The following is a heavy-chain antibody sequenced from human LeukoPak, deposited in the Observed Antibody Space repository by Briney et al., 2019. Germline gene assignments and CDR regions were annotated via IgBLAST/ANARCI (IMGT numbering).Heavy chain of an antibody. CDR2: INAGNGNT. V-gene: IGHV1-3*01. CDR1: GYTFTSYA. J-gene: IGHJ4*02. CDR3: ARDEPIKPNYYFDY. Sequence: GASVKVSCKASGYTFTSYAMHWVRQAPGQRLEWMGWINAGNGNTKYSQKFQGRVTITRDTSASTAYMELRSLRSDDTAVYYCARDEPIKPNYYFDYWGQGTLVTVSS. D-gene: IGHD4/OR15-4a*01.